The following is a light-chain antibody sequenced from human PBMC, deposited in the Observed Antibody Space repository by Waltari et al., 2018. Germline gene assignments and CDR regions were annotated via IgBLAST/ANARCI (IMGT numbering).Light chain of an antibody. CDR3: SSFTSSSTWV. CDR1: SSDVGGYNY. Sequence: QSALTQPASVSGSPGQSITISCTGTSSDVGGYNYVSWHQQHPGKAPKLMIYEVSSRPSGVSNRFSGSKSGNTASLTISGLQAEDEADYYCSSFTSSSTWVFGGGTKLTVL. V-gene: IGLV2-14*01. CDR2: EVS. J-gene: IGLJ3*02.